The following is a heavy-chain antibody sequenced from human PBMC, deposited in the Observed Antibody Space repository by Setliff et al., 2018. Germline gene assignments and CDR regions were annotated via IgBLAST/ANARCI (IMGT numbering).Heavy chain of an antibody. Sequence: PGGSLRLSCAASGFPFRIYSMHWVRRAPGKGLEWVSSISDSSFHIYYRDNSKNTLYLQMNSLRADDTALYYCARDLTSSWYGGSAYWGQGTLVTVSS. CDR3: ARDLTSSWYGGSAY. J-gene: IGHJ4*02. D-gene: IGHD6-13*01. CDR2: ISDSSFHI. V-gene: IGHV3-21*01. CDR1: GFPFRIYS.